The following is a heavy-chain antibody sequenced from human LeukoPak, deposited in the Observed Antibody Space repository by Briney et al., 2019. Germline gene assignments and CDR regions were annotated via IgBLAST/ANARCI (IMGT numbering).Heavy chain of an antibody. CDR3: ARGIGYTSSWYTYKWLDP. CDR1: GGSFSGYF. CDR2: INHSGST. D-gene: IGHD6-13*01. J-gene: IGHJ5*02. Sequence: SETLSLTCAVYGGSFSGYFWSWIRQPPGKGLEWIGEINHSGSTNYNPSLKSRVTISVDSSKDQFSLKLSSVTAADTAVYYCARGIGYTSSWYTYKWLDPWGQGTLVTVSS. V-gene: IGHV4-34*01.